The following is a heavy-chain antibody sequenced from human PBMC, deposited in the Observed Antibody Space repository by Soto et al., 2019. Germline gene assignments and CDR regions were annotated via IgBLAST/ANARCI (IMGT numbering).Heavy chain of an antibody. Sequence: GGALRLSCVASGFTFISSFMGWIRQAPAKGLEWVANINQDGGVTYYVDSVEGRFTISRDNTKDSLYLQMNSLRGEDTAIYYCARYYRGSGRYFFDYWGQGTPVTVSS. CDR3: ARYYRGSGRYFFDY. V-gene: IGHV3-7*03. J-gene: IGHJ4*02. CDR2: INQDGGVT. D-gene: IGHD6-19*01. CDR1: GFTFISSF.